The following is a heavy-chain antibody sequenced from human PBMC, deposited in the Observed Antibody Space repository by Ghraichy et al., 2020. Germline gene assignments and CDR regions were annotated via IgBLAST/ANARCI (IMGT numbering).Heavy chain of an antibody. CDR3: TRRTTPDYYDSSGYYVGAFDI. V-gene: IGHV4-30-4*01. CDR1: GGSISSGDYY. Sequence: SQTLSLTCTVSGGSISSGDYYWSWIRQPPGKGLEWIGYIYYSGSTYYNPSLKSRVTISVDTSKNQFSLKLSSVTAADTAVYYCTRRTTPDYYDSSGYYVGAFDIWGQGTMVTVSS. D-gene: IGHD3-22*01. J-gene: IGHJ3*02. CDR2: IYYSGST.